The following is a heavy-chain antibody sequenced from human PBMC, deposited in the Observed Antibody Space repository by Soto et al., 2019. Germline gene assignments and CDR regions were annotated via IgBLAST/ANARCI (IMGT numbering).Heavy chain of an antibody. V-gene: IGHV4-39*01. J-gene: IGHJ4*02. D-gene: IGHD5-12*01. CDR1: GGSISSSSYY. CDR3: ASKQVGQRWLQFGAMGVNDY. CDR2: IYYSGST. Sequence: SETLSLTCIVSGGSISSSSYYWGWIRQPPGKGLEWIGSIYYSGSTYYNPSLKSRVTISVDTSKNQFSLKLSSVTTADTAVYYCASKQVGQRWLQFGAMGVNDYWGQGTLVP.